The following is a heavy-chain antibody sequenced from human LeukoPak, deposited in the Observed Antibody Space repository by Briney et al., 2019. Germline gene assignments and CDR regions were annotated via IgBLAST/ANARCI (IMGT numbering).Heavy chain of an antibody. J-gene: IGHJ6*03. Sequence: SETLSLTCTVSGGSMITDTFYWVWIRQPPGKGLEWIANMYDNGGGTQYNRSLTNRVTISVDTSKNQFFLNLRSVTAADTAVYYCTRRTYSTYMDVWGQGTTVTVSS. V-gene: IGHV4-39*01. D-gene: IGHD1-7*01. CDR1: GGSMITDTFY. CDR3: TRRTYSTYMDV. CDR2: MYDNGGGT.